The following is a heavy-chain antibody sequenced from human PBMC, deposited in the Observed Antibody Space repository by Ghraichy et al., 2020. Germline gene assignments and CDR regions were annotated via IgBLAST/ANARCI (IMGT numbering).Heavy chain of an antibody. Sequence: SETLSLTCAVSGGSISSGGYSWSWIRQPPGKGLEWIGYIYHSGSTYYNPSLKSRVTISVDRSKNQFSLKLSSVTAADTAVYYCARGEIGCSSTSCYREGRFWGYWGQGTLVTVSS. D-gene: IGHD2-2*02. V-gene: IGHV4-30-2*01. CDR3: ARGEIGCSSTSCYREGRFWGY. CDR1: GGSISSGGYS. CDR2: IYHSGST. J-gene: IGHJ4*02.